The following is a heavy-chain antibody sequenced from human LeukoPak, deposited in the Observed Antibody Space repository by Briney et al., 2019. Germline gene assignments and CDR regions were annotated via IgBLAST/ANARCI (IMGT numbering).Heavy chain of an antibody. CDR2: ISGSGGST. CDR3: AKDPAASLTARRGSDY. J-gene: IGHJ4*02. Sequence: PGGSLRLSCAASGFTFSSYAMSWVRQAPGKGLEWVSAISGSGGSTYYADSVKGRFTISRDNSKNTLYLQMNSLRAEDTAVYYCAKDPAASLTARRGSDYWGQGTLVTVSS. D-gene: IGHD6-6*01. V-gene: IGHV3-23*01. CDR1: GFTFSSYA.